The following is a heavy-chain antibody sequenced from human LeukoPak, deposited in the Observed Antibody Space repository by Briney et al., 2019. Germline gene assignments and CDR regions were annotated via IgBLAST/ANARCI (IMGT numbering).Heavy chain of an antibody. Sequence: SSETLSLTCTVSGGSISSYYWSWIRQPPGKGLEWIGYIYYSGSTNYNPSLKSRVTISVDTSKNQFSLKLSSVTAADTAVYYCAREMDTMITFGGVLPSNWFDPWGQGTLVTVSS. J-gene: IGHJ5*02. V-gene: IGHV4-59*01. CDR2: IYYSGST. D-gene: IGHD3-16*01. CDR1: GGSISSYY. CDR3: AREMDTMITFGGVLPSNWFDP.